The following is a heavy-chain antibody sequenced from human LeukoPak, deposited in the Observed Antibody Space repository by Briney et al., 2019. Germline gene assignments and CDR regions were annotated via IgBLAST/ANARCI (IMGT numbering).Heavy chain of an antibody. CDR3: ARDYADYVGYSFFDY. D-gene: IGHD4-17*01. CDR1: GFTFNNYA. Sequence: PGGSLRLSCAASGFTFNNYAMNWVRQAPGKGLEWVSSISGGGETTYYADSAKGRFTISRGNSQNTLYLQMNSLRAEDTAVYYCARDYADYVGYSFFDYWGQGTLVTVSS. CDR2: ISGGGETT. J-gene: IGHJ4*02. V-gene: IGHV3-23*01.